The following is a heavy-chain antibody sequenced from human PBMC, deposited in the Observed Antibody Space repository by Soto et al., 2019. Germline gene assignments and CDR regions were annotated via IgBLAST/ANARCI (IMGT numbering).Heavy chain of an antibody. CDR2: IYYTGTT. V-gene: IGHV4-30-4*01. CDR1: GGSISAGDYY. J-gene: IGHJ5*02. CDR3: ARGDWFHP. Sequence: SETLSLTCTVSGGSISAGDYYWNWIRQPPGKGLEWIGYIYYTGTTKYNPSLKSRATLSVDTSKNRFSLNLTSVTAADSAVYYCARGDWFHPGGRGPLVTFSS.